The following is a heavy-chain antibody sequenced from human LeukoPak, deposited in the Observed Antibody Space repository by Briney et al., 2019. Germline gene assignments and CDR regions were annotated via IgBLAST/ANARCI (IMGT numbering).Heavy chain of an antibody. D-gene: IGHD2-21*01. CDR3: ARGGYCSGNCYSPYYFDY. J-gene: IGHJ4*02. CDR1: GFTFSSYW. Sequence: GGSLRLSCAASGFTFSSYWIHWVRQVPGKGLVWVSRINSDGSSISYADSVKGRFTISRDNAKNTLYLQMNSLRAEDTAVYHCARGGYCSGNCYSPYYFDYWGQGTLVTVSS. CDR2: INSDGSSI. V-gene: IGHV3-74*01.